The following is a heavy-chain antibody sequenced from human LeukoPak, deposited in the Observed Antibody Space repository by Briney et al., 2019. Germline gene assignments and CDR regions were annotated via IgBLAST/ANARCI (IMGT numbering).Heavy chain of an antibody. V-gene: IGHV3-21*04. CDR3: ARMGRRGTPCCHY. D-gene: IGHD1-1*01. Sequence: GGSLRLSCAASGFTFSSYSMNWVRQAPGKGLEWVSSISSSSSYIYYADSVKGRFTISRDNAKNSLYLQMNSLRAEDTAVYYCARMGRRGTPCCHYWGQGTLVTVSS. CDR2: ISSSSSYI. J-gene: IGHJ4*02. CDR1: GFTFSSYS.